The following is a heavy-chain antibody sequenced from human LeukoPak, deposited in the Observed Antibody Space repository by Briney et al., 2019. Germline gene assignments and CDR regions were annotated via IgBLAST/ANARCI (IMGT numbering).Heavy chain of an antibody. CDR1: GGTFSSYA. D-gene: IGHD2-15*01. V-gene: IGHV1-69*05. CDR2: IIPIFGTA. Sequence: SVKVSCKASGGTFSSYAISWVRQAPGQGLGWMGGIIPIFGTANYAQRFQGRVTITTDESTSTAYMELSSLRSEDTAVYYCARVLASRNYYYYYYMDVWGKGTTVTVSS. J-gene: IGHJ6*03. CDR3: ARVLASRNYYYYYYMDV.